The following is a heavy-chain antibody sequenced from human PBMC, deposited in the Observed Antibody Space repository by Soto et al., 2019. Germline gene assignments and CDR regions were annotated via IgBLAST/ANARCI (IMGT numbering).Heavy chain of an antibody. CDR2: IWYDGSNK. D-gene: IGHD3-10*01. J-gene: IGHJ6*02. Sequence: GGSLRLSCAASGFTFSSYGMHWVRQAPGKGLEWVAVIWYDGSNKYYADSVKGRFTISRDNSKNTLYLQMNSLRAEDTAVYYCARVNTYYYGSGSSSPYYYGMDVWGQGTTVTVS. CDR3: ARVNTYYYGSGSSSPYYYGMDV. V-gene: IGHV3-33*01. CDR1: GFTFSSYG.